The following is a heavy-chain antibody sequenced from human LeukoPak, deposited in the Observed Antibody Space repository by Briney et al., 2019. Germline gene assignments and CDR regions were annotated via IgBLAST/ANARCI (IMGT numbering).Heavy chain of an antibody. V-gene: IGHV3-23*01. Sequence: PGGSLRLSCAASEFTFSNYAMTWVRQAPGKGPEWVSTITSGGSIFYADSVKGRFAISRDNSKNTLYLQMNSLRVEDTAVYYCAKRPDYSPTWYYFDSWGQGTLVTVSS. CDR1: EFTFSNYA. D-gene: IGHD6-13*01. J-gene: IGHJ4*01. CDR2: ITSGGSI. CDR3: AKRPDYSPTWYYFDS.